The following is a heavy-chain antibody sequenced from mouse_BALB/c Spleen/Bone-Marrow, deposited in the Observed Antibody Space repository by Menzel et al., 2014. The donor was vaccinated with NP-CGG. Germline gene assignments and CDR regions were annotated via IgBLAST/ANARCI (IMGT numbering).Heavy chain of an antibody. Sequence: VNVVESGPGLVAPSQSLSITCTVSGFSLXSYGVHWVRQPPGKGLEWLGVIWAGGNTNYNSALMSRLSISKDNSKSQVFLKMNSLQTDDTAMYYCAREGSTMITTAFAYWGQGTLVTVSA. CDR3: AREGSTMITTAFAY. D-gene: IGHD2-4*01. V-gene: IGHV2-9*02. CDR2: IWAGGNT. J-gene: IGHJ3*01. CDR1: GFSLXSYG.